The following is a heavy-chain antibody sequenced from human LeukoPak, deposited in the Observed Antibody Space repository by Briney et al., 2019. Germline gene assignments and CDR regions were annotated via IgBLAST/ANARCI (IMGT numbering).Heavy chain of an antibody. Sequence: GGSLRLSCAASGFTFSSYWMSWVGQAPGKGLEWVANIKQDGSEKYYVDSVKGRFTISRDNAKNSLYLQMNSLRAEDTAVYYCAREGSGSYPAFDYWGQGTLVTVSS. V-gene: IGHV3-7*01. CDR2: IKQDGSEK. CDR3: AREGSGSYPAFDY. J-gene: IGHJ4*02. CDR1: GFTFSSYW. D-gene: IGHD1-26*01.